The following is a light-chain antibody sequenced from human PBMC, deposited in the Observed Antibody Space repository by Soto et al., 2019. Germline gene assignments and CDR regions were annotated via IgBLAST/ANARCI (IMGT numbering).Light chain of an antibody. J-gene: IGKJ1*01. V-gene: IGKV3-15*01. CDR2: GAS. Sequence: EIVMTQSPATVSVSPGERANLSCRASQSVNSNLVWYQQKPGQAPRLLIYGASTRATGIPARFSGSGSGTEFTLTISSLQSEDFAVYYCQQYNNWLWTFGQGTNVDIK. CDR3: QQYNNWLWT. CDR1: QSVNSN.